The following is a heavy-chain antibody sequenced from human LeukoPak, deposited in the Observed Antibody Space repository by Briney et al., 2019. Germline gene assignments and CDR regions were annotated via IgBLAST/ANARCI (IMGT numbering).Heavy chain of an antibody. CDR1: GGSISSY. J-gene: IGHJ4*02. CDR3: ARGRGDSSGYYYDY. V-gene: IGHV4-4*07. CDR2: IYTSGST. D-gene: IGHD3-22*01. Sequence: SETLSLTCTASGGSISSYWSWIRQPAGKGLEWIGRIYTSGSTNYNPSLKSRVTISVDTSKNQFSLKLSSVTAADTAVYYCARGRGDSSGYYYDYWGQGTLVTVSS.